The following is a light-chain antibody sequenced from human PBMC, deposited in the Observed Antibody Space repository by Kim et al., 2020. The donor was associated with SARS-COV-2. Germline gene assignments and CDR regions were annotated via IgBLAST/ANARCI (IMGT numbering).Light chain of an antibody. Sequence: GQSITNSCAGTSSDVSGYDYVSWYQQHPGKVPKLMIYDVTNRPSGVSKRFSGSKSGNTASLTISGLQAEDEADYYCSSYTSSSSRVFGGGTQLTVL. CDR1: SSDVSGYDY. CDR3: SSYTSSSSRV. CDR2: DVT. V-gene: IGLV2-14*03. J-gene: IGLJ3*02.